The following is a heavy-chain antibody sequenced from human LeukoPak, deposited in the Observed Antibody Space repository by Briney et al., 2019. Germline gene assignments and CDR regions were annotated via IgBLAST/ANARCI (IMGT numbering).Heavy chain of an antibody. J-gene: IGHJ4*02. CDR3: ARGRNDSYYFDY. Sequence: TASETLSLTCAVYGGSFSGYYWSWIRQPPGKGLEWIGEINHSGSTNYNPSLKIRVTISVDTSKNQFSLKLSSVTAADTAVYYCARGRNDSYYFDYWGQGTLVTVSS. D-gene: IGHD2-21*01. V-gene: IGHV4-34*01. CDR1: GGSFSGYY. CDR2: INHSGST.